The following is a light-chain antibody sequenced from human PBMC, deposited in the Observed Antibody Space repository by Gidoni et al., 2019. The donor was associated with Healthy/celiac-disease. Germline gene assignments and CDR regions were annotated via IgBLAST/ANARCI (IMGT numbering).Light chain of an antibody. J-gene: IGKJ1*01. CDR2: WAS. CDR1: QSVLYSSNNKNY. Sequence: DIVMTQTPDSLAVSLGERATINCKSSQSVLYSSNNKNYLAWYQQKPGQPPKLLIYWASTRESGVPDRFSGSGSGTDFTLTIISLQAEDVAVYYCQQYYSTPPTFXQXTKVEIK. CDR3: QQYYSTPPT. V-gene: IGKV4-1*01.